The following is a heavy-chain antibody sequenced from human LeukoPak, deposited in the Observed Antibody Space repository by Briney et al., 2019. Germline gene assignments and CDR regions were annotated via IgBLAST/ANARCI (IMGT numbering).Heavy chain of an antibody. J-gene: IGHJ4*02. V-gene: IGHV3-13*01. CDR2: IGTAGDT. CDR1: GFTFSSYD. Sequence: GGSLRLSCAASGFTFSSYDMHWVRQATGKGLEWVSAIGTAGDTYYPGSVKGRFTISRENAKNSLYLQMNSLRAGDTAVYYCARAQLDCSGGSCYVLGVSDYWGQGTLVTVSS. CDR3: ARAQLDCSGGSCYVLGVSDY. D-gene: IGHD2-15*01.